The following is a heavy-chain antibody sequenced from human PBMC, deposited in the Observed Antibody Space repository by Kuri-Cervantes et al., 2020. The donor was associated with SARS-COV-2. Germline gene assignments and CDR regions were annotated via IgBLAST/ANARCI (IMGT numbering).Heavy chain of an antibody. CDR1: GGSFSGYY. V-gene: IGHV4-34*01. D-gene: IGHD3-9*01. Sequence: SQTLSLTCAVYGGSFSGYYWSWTRQPPGKGLEWIGDINHSGSTDNNPSLKSRVTISVDTSKNQFSLKMTSVTAADTAIYYCARIRYYDILTGLAGFDYWGQGTLVTVSS. J-gene: IGHJ4*02. CDR2: INHSGST. CDR3: ARIRYYDILTGLAGFDY.